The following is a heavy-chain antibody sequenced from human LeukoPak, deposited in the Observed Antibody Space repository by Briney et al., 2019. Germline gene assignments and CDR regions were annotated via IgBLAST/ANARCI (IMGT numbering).Heavy chain of an antibody. CDR3: ARDERITIFGVVHNWFDP. CDR1: GYTFTGYY. J-gene: IGHJ5*02. Sequence: VASVKVSCKASGYTFTGYYMHWVRQAPGQGLEWMGWINPNSGGTIYAQKFQGRVTMTRDTSISTAYMELSRLTADDTAVYYCARDERITIFGVVHNWFDPWGQGTLVTVSS. V-gene: IGHV1-2*02. CDR2: INPNSGGT. D-gene: IGHD3-3*01.